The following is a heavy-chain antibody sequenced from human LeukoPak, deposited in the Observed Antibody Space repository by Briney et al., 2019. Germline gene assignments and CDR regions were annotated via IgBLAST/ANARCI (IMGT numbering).Heavy chain of an antibody. Sequence: PSDTLSLTCTVSGGSLSSYFWSWIRQPPGKGLEWIGYIYFTGSTNYNPSLKSRVTISADTSNNQFSMKLSSVTAADTAVYYCARETYASGWFVYWGQGTLVTVSS. D-gene: IGHD6-19*01. CDR2: IYFTGST. CDR3: ARETYASGWFVY. CDR1: GGSLSSYF. V-gene: IGHV4-59*01. J-gene: IGHJ4*02.